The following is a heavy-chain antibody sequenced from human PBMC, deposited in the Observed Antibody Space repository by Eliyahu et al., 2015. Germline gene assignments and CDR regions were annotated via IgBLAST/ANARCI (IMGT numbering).Heavy chain of an antibody. CDR1: GFXFSSFP. V-gene: IGHV3-23*01. D-gene: IGHD6-19*01. CDR2: ISGSGGST. CDR3: AKSPVAGSGWHFDY. Sequence: VYLLESGGGLVQPGGSLXLSCXASGFXFSSFPISWVRQXXGKGLEWVSGISGSGGSTYYADSVKGFTISRDNSKNTLYLQMNSLRAEDTAIYYCAKSPVAGSGWHFDYWGQGILVTVSS. J-gene: IGHJ4*02.